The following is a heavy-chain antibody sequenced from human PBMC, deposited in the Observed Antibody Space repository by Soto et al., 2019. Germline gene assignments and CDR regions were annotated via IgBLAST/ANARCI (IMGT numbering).Heavy chain of an antibody. CDR1: GFIFSDYY. CDR2: ISGSGTTI. Sequence: SLRLSCAASGFIFSDYYMTWIRQAPGKGLEWVSKISGSGTTIYYADSVRGRFTVSRDNAKNSVYLQMNSLRAEDTAVYYCAGDPYYYASDFWGQGTLVTVSS. J-gene: IGHJ4*02. V-gene: IGHV3-11*01. CDR3: AGDPYYYASDF. D-gene: IGHD3-10*01.